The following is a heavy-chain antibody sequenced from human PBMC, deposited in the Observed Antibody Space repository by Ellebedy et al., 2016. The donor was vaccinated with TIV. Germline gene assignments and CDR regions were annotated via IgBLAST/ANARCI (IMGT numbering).Heavy chain of an antibody. CDR1: GYRFTSYW. J-gene: IGHJ4*02. D-gene: IGHD4-17*01. V-gene: IGHV5-51*01. CDR3: ARRDDDYEFLDY. Sequence: GESLKIPXKGSGYRFTSYWIGWVRQMPGKGLEWMGIIYPGDSDTRYSPSFQGQVTISADKSIGTAYLQWSSLKASDTAMYYCARRDDDYEFLDYWGQGTLVTVSS. CDR2: IYPGDSDT.